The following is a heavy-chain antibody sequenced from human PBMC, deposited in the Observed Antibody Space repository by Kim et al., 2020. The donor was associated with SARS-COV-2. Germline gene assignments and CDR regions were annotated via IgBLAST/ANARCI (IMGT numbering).Heavy chain of an antibody. CDR3: ARGDHSSSWYYYYGMDV. V-gene: IGHV3-21*01. CDR1: GFTFSSYS. CDR2: ISSSSSYI. J-gene: IGHJ6*02. Sequence: GGSLRLSCAASGFTFSSYSMNWVRQAPGKGLEWVSSISSSSSYIYYADSVKGRFTISRDNAKNSLYLQMNSLRAEDTAVYYCARGDHSSSWYYYYGMDVWGQGTTVTVSS. D-gene: IGHD6-13*01.